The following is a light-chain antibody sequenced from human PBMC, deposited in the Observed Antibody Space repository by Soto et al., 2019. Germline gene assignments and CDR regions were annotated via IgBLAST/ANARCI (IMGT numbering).Light chain of an antibody. CDR2: IND. Sequence: QSVLTQPPSASGTPGQRITISCSGSSSNIGDNPVNWYQQLPGAAPKLLIYINDQRPSGVPDRFSGSKSGNTASLTISGLQAEDEADYYCSSYTSSSTPVVFGGGTKLTVL. V-gene: IGLV1-44*01. CDR1: SSNIGDNP. CDR3: SSYTSSSTPVV. J-gene: IGLJ2*01.